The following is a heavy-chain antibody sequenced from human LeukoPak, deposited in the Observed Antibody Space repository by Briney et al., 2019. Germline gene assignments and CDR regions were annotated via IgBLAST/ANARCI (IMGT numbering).Heavy chain of an antibody. J-gene: IGHJ4*02. CDR1: GYTFISNY. CDR3: ARDQEGFDY. CDR2: IYPRDGST. Sequence: GASVEVSCKASGYTFISNYIHWVRQAPGQGLEWMGMIYPRDGSTSYAQKFQGRVTVTRDTSTSTVHMELSGLRSEDTAVYYCARDQEGFDYWGQGTLVTVSS. V-gene: IGHV1-46*01.